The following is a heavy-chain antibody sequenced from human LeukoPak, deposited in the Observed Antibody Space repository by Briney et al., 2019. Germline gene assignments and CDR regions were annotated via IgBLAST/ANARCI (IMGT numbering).Heavy chain of an antibody. D-gene: IGHD3-22*01. V-gene: IGHV4-59*01. CDR1: GGSISSYY. CDR2: IYYSGST. CDR3: ARVHDSSGYYGMNAFDI. J-gene: IGHJ3*02. Sequence: KPSETLSLTCTVSGGSISSYYWSWIRQPPGKGLEWIGYIYYSGSTNYNPSLKSRATISVDTSKNQFSLKLSSVTAADTAVYYCARVHDSSGYYGMNAFDIWGQGTMVTASS.